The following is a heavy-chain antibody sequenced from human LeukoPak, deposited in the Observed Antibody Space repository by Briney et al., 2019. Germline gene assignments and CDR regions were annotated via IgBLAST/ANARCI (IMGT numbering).Heavy chain of an antibody. CDR2: LNPSGGST. CDR3: AKDNYGDYFDY. D-gene: IGHD4-17*01. V-gene: IGHV1-46*01. Sequence: VPSVKPSCTASGYTFTRYYIHWVRETPGQGLGWMGILNPSGGSTSYAQKFQGRVTMTRDTSTSTLYMELSSLRSEDTAVYYCAKDNYGDYFDYWGQGTLVTVSS. J-gene: IGHJ4*02. CDR1: GYTFTRYY.